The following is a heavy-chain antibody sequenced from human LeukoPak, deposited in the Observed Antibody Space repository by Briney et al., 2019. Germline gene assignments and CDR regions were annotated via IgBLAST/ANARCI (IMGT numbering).Heavy chain of an antibody. Sequence: GGSPRLSCAASGFTYSHFGKHWGRPAPGQGPEWVAVIWSDATEKYYGDAVKGRFTISRDNSRNTLYLQMNSLRAEDTAVYYCAKDAQRGFDYSNSLEYWGQGTLVTVSS. CDR2: IWSDATEK. CDR3: AKDAQRGFDYSNSLEY. D-gene: IGHD4-11*01. V-gene: IGHV3-33*06. J-gene: IGHJ4*02. CDR1: GFTYSHFG.